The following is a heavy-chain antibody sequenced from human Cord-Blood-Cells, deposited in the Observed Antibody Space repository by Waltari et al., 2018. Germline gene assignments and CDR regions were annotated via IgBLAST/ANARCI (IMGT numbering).Heavy chain of an antibody. Sequence: QVQLVQSGAEVKKPGASVTVSCKVSGYTLTEFSMHWVRQPLGKGLEWMGGFDPEDGETIYAQKFQGRVTMTEDTSTDTAYMELSSLRSEDTAVYYCATNTPPYDSSGYYFDYWGQGTLVTVSS. D-gene: IGHD3-22*01. CDR3: ATNTPPYDSSGYYFDY. V-gene: IGHV1-24*01. J-gene: IGHJ4*02. CDR2: FDPEDGET. CDR1: GYTLTEFS.